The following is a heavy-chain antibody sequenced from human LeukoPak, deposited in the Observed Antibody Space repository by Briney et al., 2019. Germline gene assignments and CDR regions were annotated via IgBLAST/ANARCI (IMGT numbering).Heavy chain of an antibody. V-gene: IGHV3-66*01. CDR2: IYSGGST. J-gene: IGHJ4*02. CDR1: GFTVSSNY. D-gene: IGHD3-22*01. CDR3: ARERHAYYYDSSGYYDF. Sequence: GGSLRLSCAASGFTVSSNYMSWVRQAPGKGLEWVSVIYSGGSTYYADSVKGRFTISRDNSKNTLYLQMNSLRAEDTAVYYCARERHAYYYDSSGYYDFWGQGTLVTVSS.